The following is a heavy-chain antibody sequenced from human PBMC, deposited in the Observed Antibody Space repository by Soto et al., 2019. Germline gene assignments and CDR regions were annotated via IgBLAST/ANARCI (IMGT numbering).Heavy chain of an antibody. J-gene: IGHJ6*02. V-gene: IGHV4-59*01. CDR2: IYYSGST. CDR3: ARLSDFWSGYPYGMDV. D-gene: IGHD3-3*01. CDR1: GGSISSYY. Sequence: SETLSLTCTVSGGSISSYYWSWIRQPPGKGLEWIGYIYYSGSTNYNPSLKSRVTISVDTSKNQFSLKLSSVTAADTAVYYCARLSDFWSGYPYGMDVWGRGTTVTVSS.